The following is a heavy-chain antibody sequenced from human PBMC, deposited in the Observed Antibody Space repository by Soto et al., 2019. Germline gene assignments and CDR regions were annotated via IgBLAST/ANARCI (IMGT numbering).Heavy chain of an antibody. J-gene: IGHJ5*02. CDR3: ARGYRFLEWLPQNNWFDP. CDR2: ISSSSSYI. CDR1: GFTFSSYS. D-gene: IGHD3-3*01. V-gene: IGHV3-21*01. Sequence: EVQLVESGGGLVKPGGSLRLSCAASGFTFSSYSMNWVRQAPGKGLEWVSSISSSSSYIYYADSVKGRFTISRDNAKNSLYLQMNSLRAEDTAVYYCARGYRFLEWLPQNNWFDPWGQGTLVTVSS.